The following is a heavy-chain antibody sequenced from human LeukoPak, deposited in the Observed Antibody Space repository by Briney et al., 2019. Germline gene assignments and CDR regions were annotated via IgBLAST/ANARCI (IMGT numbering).Heavy chain of an antibody. CDR1: GYTFTSSG. CDR2: ISAYNGNT. V-gene: IGHV1-18*01. J-gene: IGHJ4*02. D-gene: IGHD2-21*02. Sequence: ASVKVSCKASGYTFTSSGVSWVRQAPGQGLEWMGWISAYNGNTNYAQKFQGRVAITRDTSASIVYMELSTLRFGDTAVYYCARGSTSDWPLEYWGRGILVTVSS. CDR3: ARGSTSDWPLEY.